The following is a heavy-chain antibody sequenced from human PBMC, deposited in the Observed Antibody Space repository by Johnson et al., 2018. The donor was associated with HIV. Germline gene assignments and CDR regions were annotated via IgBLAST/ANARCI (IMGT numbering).Heavy chain of an antibody. Sequence: LVESGGSVIRPGGSLRLSCVGTGFTFENYGMSWVRQAPGKGLEWVSYISMSGRTIYYADSVKGRFTISRDNAKNSLYLQMNSLRAEDTAVYYCARQGGWLGAFDIWGQGTMVTVSS. CDR1: GFTFENYG. J-gene: IGHJ3*02. V-gene: IGHV3-48*04. CDR3: ARQGGWLGAFDI. CDR2: ISMSGRTI. D-gene: IGHD5-12*01.